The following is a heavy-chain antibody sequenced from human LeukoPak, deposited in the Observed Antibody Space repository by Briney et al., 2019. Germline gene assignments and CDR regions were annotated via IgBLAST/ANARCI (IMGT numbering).Heavy chain of an antibody. CDR1: GGSVNSGTYY. Sequence: ASETLSLTCTVSGGSVNSGTYYWSWIRQPPGKGLEWIGYISYSGSTNYNPSLKSRVTISVDTSKNQFSLKLSSVTAADTAVYYCARDVTDRNDYVWGTYRPKVWFDPWGQGTLVTVSS. CDR3: ARDVTDRNDYVWGTYRPKVWFDP. V-gene: IGHV4-61*01. J-gene: IGHJ5*02. CDR2: ISYSGST. D-gene: IGHD3-16*02.